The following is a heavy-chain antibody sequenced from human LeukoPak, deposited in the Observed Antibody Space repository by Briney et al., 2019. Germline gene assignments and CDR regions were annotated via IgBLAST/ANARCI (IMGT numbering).Heavy chain of an antibody. Sequence: ASVKVSCKASGGTFSSYAISWVRQAPGQGLERMGGIIPIFGTANYAQKFQGRVTITADEPTSTAYMELSSLRSEDTAVYYCARDLRYSSGWTFFDYWGQGTLVTVSS. CDR3: ARDLRYSSGWTFFDY. D-gene: IGHD6-19*01. V-gene: IGHV1-69*01. CDR1: GGTFSSYA. J-gene: IGHJ4*02. CDR2: IIPIFGTA.